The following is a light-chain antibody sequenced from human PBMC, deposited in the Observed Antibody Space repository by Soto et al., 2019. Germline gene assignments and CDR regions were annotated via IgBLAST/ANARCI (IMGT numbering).Light chain of an antibody. V-gene: IGKV3D-15*01. J-gene: IGKJ1*01. CDR3: QQYNNGPRGM. CDR1: QRISGY. CDR2: GAP. Sequence: EIVLTQSPATVSWAPGARATLSYRASQRISGYLAWYQQRPGQAPRLLIYGAPIRATGIPDRFSGSGSVTDFTLTISSLQSEYFAVYYCQQYNNGPRGMFGQGTKVDIK.